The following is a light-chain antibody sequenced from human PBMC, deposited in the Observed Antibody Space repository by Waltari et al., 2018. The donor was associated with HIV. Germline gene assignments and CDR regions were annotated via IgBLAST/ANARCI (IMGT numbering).Light chain of an antibody. V-gene: IGLV1-44*01. CDR3: ASWDDTLGVV. CDR2: SNR. Sequence: QSVLTQPPSASGTPGQRVTISCSGSPSNIGNNSVNWYQQFPGSAPKLLLYSNRQRPLGVPDRFSGSKSGSSASLAISGPQADDEAHYYCASWDDTLGVVFGGGTTLTVL. J-gene: IGLJ2*01. CDR1: PSNIGNNS.